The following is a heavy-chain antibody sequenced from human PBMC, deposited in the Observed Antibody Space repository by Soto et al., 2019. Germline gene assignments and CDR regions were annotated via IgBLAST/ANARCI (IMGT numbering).Heavy chain of an antibody. Sequence: GGSLRLSCAASGFTFSSYWMSWVRQAPGKGLEWVANIKQDGSEKYYVDSVKGRFTISRDNAKNSLYLQMNSLRAEDTAVYYCARMGTGSSDRYNWFDPWGQGTLVTVSS. CDR1: GFTFSSYW. D-gene: IGHD6-6*01. CDR3: ARMGTGSSDRYNWFDP. V-gene: IGHV3-7*01. CDR2: IKQDGSEK. J-gene: IGHJ5*02.